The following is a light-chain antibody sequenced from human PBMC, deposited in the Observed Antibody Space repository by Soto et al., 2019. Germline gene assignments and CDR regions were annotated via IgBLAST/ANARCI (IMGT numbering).Light chain of an antibody. CDR3: SSYTSSSTPHVV. J-gene: IGLJ2*01. V-gene: IGLV2-14*01. CDR1: SSDVGGYNY. CDR2: DVS. Sequence: QSVLTQPASVSGSPGQSITISCTGTSSDVGGYNYVSWYQQHPGNAPKLMIYDVSNRPSGVSNRFSGSKSGNTASLTISGLQAEDEADYYCSSYTSSSTPHVVFGGGTKVTVL.